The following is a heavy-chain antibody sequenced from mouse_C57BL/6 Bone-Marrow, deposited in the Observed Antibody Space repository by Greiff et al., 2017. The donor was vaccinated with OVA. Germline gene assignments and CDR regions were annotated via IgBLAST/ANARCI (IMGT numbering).Heavy chain of an antibody. V-gene: IGHV7-3*01. CDR1: GFTFTDYY. CDR3: ASYRGGLYYFDY. J-gene: IGHJ2*01. Sequence: EVNLVESGGGLVQPGGSLSLSCAASGFTFTDYYMSWVRQPPGKALEWLGFIRNKANGYTTEYSASVKGRFTISRDNSQSILYLQMNALRAEDSATYYCASYRGGLYYFDYWGQGTTLTVSS. CDR2: IRNKANGYTT.